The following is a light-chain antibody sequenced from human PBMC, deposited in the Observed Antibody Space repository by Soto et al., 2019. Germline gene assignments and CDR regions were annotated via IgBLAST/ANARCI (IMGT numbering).Light chain of an antibody. J-gene: IGLJ1*01. CDR2: DVT. Sequence: QSALTQPASVSGSPGQSITISCTGTSSDVGGFNYVSWYQQHPGKAPKLMIYDVTNRPSGVSYRFSGSKSGNTASLAISGLQAEDETDYYCNSYTSSSTYVFGTGTKVPFL. CDR3: NSYTSSSTYV. V-gene: IGLV2-14*03. CDR1: SSDVGGFNY.